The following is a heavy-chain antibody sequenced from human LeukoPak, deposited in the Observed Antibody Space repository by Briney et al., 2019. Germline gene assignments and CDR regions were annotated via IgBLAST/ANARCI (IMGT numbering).Heavy chain of an antibody. CDR2: INPSGGST. CDR1: GYTFTSYY. Sequence: ASVKVSCKASGYTFTSYYMHWVRQAPGQGLEWMGIINPSGGSTNYAQKLQGRVTMTTDTSTSTAYMELRSLRSDDTAVYYCARAYYDFWSGYYTHYYYYYGMDVWGQGTTVTVSS. V-gene: IGHV1-46*01. CDR3: ARAYYDFWSGYYTHYYYYYGMDV. J-gene: IGHJ6*02. D-gene: IGHD3-3*01.